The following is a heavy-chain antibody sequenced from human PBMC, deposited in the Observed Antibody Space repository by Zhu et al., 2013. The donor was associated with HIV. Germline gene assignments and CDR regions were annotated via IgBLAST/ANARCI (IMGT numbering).Heavy chain of an antibody. CDR2: ISIYNDNT. V-gene: IGHV1-18*01. CDR1: GYAFTLYG. Sequence: QVQLVQSGAEVKKPGASVKVSCKASGYAFTLYGITWVRQAPGQGLEWMGWISIYNDNTNYAQNLQDRVTMTSDTSTNTAYMELRRLRSDDTAVYYCTRGLSGATRGMDVWGQGTTVTVSS. CDR3: TRGLSGATRGMDV. J-gene: IGHJ6*02. D-gene: IGHD1-26*01.